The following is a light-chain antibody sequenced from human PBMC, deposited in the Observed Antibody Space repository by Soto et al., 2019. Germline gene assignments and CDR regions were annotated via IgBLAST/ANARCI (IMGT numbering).Light chain of an antibody. J-gene: IGKJ1*01. Sequence: ERVMTQSPATLSVSPGERATLSCRASESVSSHLAWYQQKPGLAPRLLIYGASTRATGVPARFIGSGSGTEFTLTISSLQSEDFAVYYCQQYDSSPRTFGQGTKVEIK. CDR1: ESVSSH. CDR2: GAS. V-gene: IGKV3-15*01. CDR3: QQYDSSPRT.